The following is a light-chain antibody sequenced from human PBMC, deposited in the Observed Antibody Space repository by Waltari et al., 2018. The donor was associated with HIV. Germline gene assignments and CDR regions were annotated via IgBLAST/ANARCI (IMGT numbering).Light chain of an antibody. CDR1: QSVGSN. J-gene: IGKJ1*01. V-gene: IGKV3-15*01. Sequence: EIVMTQSPATLSVSPGERATLSCRASQSVGSNLAWYQQKPGQAPRLLIYGASTRATGIPARFSGSGSVTEFTLTISSLQSEDFAVYYCQQYNKWPPWTFGQGTKVEIK. CDR3: QQYNKWPPWT. CDR2: GAS.